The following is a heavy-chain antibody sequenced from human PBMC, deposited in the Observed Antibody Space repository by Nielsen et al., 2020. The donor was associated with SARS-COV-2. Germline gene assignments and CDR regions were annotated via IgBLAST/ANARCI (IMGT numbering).Heavy chain of an antibody. V-gene: IGHV1-46*01. CDR3: AREAGVATFDY. D-gene: IGHD5-12*01. J-gene: IGHJ4*02. CDR1: GYTFTSYY. CDR2: INPSGGST. Sequence: ASVKVSCKASGYTFTSYYMHWVRQAPGQGLEWMGIINPSGGSTSYAQKFQGRVTMTRDTSTSTVCMELSSLRSEDTAVYYCAREAGVATFDYWGQGTLVTVSS.